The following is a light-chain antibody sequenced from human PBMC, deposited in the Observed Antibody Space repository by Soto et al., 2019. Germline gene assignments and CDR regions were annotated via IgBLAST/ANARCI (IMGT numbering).Light chain of an antibody. Sequence: EIVMTQSPASLAVSPGKRTTLSCRANQSISTYLAWYQQKPGQAPRLLIYGASTRATGIPARFSGSGSGTDFTLTISSLEPEDFAVYYCQHRSNWPITFGQGTRLEIK. CDR2: GAS. J-gene: IGKJ5*01. CDR3: QHRSNWPIT. V-gene: IGKV3-11*01. CDR1: QSISTY.